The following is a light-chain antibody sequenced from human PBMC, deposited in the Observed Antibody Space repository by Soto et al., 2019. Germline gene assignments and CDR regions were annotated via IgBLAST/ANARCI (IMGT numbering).Light chain of an antibody. V-gene: IGKV1-39*01. CDR2: ATS. CDR1: QSISSF. Sequence: DIQMTQSPSSLSASVGDRVTITCRASQSISSFLNWYQQKPGKAPKLLIYATSSLQSGVPSRFSGSGSGTDFTLTISSLQPENVATYYCQNYFSVPHTFGGGTKVDI. CDR3: QNYFSVPHT. J-gene: IGKJ4*01.